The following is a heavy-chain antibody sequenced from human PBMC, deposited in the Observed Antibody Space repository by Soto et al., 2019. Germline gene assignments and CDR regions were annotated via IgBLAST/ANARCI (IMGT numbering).Heavy chain of an antibody. J-gene: IGHJ5*02. CDR3: ARVPGP. CDR2: IYHSGSP. Sequence: SWIRQPPGKGLEWIGYIYHSGSPYYNPSLKSRVTISVDRSKNQFSLKLSSVTAADTAVHYCARVPGPWGQGTPVTGSP. V-gene: IGHV4-30-2*01.